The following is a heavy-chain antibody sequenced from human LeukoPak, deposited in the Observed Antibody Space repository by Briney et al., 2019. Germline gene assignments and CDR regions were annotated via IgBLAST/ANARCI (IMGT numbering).Heavy chain of an antibody. CDR1: GFTVSSNY. CDR3: ARGVRDTAMAYDY. V-gene: IGHV3-53*01. J-gene: IGHJ4*02. CDR2: IYSGGST. D-gene: IGHD5-18*01. Sequence: PGGSLRLSCTVSGFTVSSNYMSWVRQAPGRGLEWVSVIYSGGSTYYADSVKGRFTISRDNSKNTLYLQMNSLRAEDTAVYYCARGVRDTAMAYDYWGQGTLVTVSS.